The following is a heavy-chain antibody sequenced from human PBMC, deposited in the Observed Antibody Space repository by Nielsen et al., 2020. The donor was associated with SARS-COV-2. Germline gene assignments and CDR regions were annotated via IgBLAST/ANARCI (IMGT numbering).Heavy chain of an antibody. J-gene: IGHJ4*02. Sequence: GSLSLSCIVSGGSISTGSHYWSWIRQPPGKGLEWIGYIFYRGNTNYNPSLKSRVTISVDTSKNQFSLKVNSVTAADTAVYYCVRIDMATISVDYWGRGTLVTVSS. CDR3: VRIDMATISVDY. D-gene: IGHD5-24*01. CDR2: IFYRGNT. V-gene: IGHV4-61*01. CDR1: GGSISTGSHY.